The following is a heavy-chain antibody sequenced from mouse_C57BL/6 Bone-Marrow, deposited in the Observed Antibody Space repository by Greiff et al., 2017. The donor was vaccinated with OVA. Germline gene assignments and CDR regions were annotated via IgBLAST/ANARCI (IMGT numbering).Heavy chain of an antibody. CDR2: ISNGGGST. Sequence: EVQGVESGGGLVQPGGSLKLSCAASGFTFSDYYMYWVRQTPEKRLEWVAYISNGGGSTYYPDTVKGRFTISRDNAKNTLYLQMSRLKSEDTAMYYCARDGDGSSYVKAMDYWGQGTSVTVSS. CDR3: ARDGDGSSYVKAMDY. CDR1: GFTFSDYY. D-gene: IGHD1-1*01. J-gene: IGHJ4*01. V-gene: IGHV5-12*01.